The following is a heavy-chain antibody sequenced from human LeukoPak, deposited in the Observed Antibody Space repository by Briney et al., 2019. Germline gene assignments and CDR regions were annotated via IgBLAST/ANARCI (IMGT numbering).Heavy chain of an antibody. CDR3: ARSSITMIVVVIRDGAFDI. Sequence: PGGSLRLSCAASGFTFSSYSMNWVRQAPGKGLEWVANIKQDGSEKYYVDSVKGRFTISRDNAKNSLYLQMNSLRAEDTAVYYCARSSITMIVVVIRDGAFDIWGQGTMVTVSS. V-gene: IGHV3-7*01. J-gene: IGHJ3*02. CDR2: IKQDGSEK. D-gene: IGHD3-22*01. CDR1: GFTFSSYS.